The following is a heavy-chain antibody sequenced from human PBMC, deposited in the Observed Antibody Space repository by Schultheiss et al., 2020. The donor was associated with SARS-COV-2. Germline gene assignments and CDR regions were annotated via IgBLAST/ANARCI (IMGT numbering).Heavy chain of an antibody. CDR1: GFTVSSNY. CDR2: IYSGGST. D-gene: IGHD6-6*01. V-gene: IGHV3-66*01. CDR3: AKCPGGQQLVADY. J-gene: IGHJ4*02. Sequence: GESLKISCAASGFTVSSNYMSWVRQAPGKGLEWVSVIYSGGSTYYADSVKGRFTISRDNSKNTLYLQMNSLRAEDTAVYYCAKCPGGQQLVADYWGQGTLVTVSS.